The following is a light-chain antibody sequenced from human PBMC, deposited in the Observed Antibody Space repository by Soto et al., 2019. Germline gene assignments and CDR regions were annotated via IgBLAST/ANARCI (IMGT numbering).Light chain of an antibody. J-gene: IGKJ4*01. CDR2: DAS. CDR1: QDISNY. Sequence: DIAMTQSASSLSADLGDGVTITCEASQDISNYLNWYQQKKGKAPKLLIYDASSLESGVPSRFSGSGYGTEFNLTISSLQADDFATYYGQQYNSYPLTFGGGTKVDI. CDR3: QQYNSYPLT. V-gene: IGKV1-16*01.